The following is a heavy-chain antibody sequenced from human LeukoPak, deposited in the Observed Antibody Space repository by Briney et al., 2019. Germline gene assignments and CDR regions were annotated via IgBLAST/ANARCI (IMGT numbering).Heavy chain of an antibody. V-gene: IGHV3-23*01. D-gene: IGHD2-2*02. J-gene: IGHJ5*02. Sequence: GGSLRLSCAASGFTFSSYAMSWVRQAPGKGLEWVSAISGNGGNTYYADSVKGRFTISRDNSKNTLYLQMNSLRAEDTAVYYCARAGGYCSSTSCYNNWFDPWGQGTLVTVSS. CDR2: ISGNGGNT. CDR1: GFTFSSYA. CDR3: ARAGGYCSSTSCYNNWFDP.